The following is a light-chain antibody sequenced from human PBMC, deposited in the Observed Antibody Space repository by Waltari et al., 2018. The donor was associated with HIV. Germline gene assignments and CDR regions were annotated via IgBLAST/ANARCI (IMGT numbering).Light chain of an antibody. Sequence: SYELTQPPSVSVSLGQMARITCSGEALPKKYAYWYQQKPGQFPVLVIYKDSERPSGIPERFSGSSSGTIFTLTISGVQAEDEADYYCLSADSSGTVVFGGGTKLTVL. J-gene: IGLJ2*01. CDR2: KDS. V-gene: IGLV3-16*01. CDR3: LSADSSGTVV. CDR1: ALPKKY.